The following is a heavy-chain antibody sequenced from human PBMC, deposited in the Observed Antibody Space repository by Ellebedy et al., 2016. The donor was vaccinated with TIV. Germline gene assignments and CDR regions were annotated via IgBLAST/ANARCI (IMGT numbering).Heavy chain of an antibody. CDR1: GGSISSYY. J-gene: IGHJ4*02. V-gene: IGHV4-59*13. D-gene: IGHD3-22*01. CDR3: ARDPGRITMIIRDY. Sequence: SETLSLXXTVSGGSISSYYWSWIRQPPGKGLEWIGYIYYSGSTNYNPSLKSRVTISVDTSKNQFSLKLSSVTAADTAVYYCARDPGRITMIIRDYWGQGTLVTVSS. CDR2: IYYSGST.